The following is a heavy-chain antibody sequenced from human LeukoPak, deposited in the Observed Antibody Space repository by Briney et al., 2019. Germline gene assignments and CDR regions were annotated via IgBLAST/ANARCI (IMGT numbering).Heavy chain of an antibody. CDR3: ARHSPSKVGFDY. V-gene: IGHV4-59*08. D-gene: IGHD1-26*01. CDR1: DASISSYS. CDR2: IYNIGSS. J-gene: IGHJ4*02. Sequence: SETLSLTCTVSDASISSYSWSWIRQPPGKGLEWIGYIYNIGSSNYNPSLKSRVTISADTSKNQLSLKLNSVTAADTGVYYCARHSPSKVGFDYWGQGTLVAVSS.